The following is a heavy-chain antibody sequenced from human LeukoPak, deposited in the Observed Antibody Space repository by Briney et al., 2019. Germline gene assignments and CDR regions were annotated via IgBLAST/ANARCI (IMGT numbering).Heavy chain of an antibody. CDR2: VSGSGDST. Sequence: GGSLRLSCAASGFSFSNYWMTWVRQAPGKGLEWVSIVSGSGDSTYYADSMKGRFTISRDNSKNTLFLQINSLRVDDTAVYYCARDRRSTGWPFDYWGQGTLVTVSS. V-gene: IGHV3-23*01. CDR1: GFSFSNYW. J-gene: IGHJ4*02. CDR3: ARDRRSTGWPFDY. D-gene: IGHD6-19*01.